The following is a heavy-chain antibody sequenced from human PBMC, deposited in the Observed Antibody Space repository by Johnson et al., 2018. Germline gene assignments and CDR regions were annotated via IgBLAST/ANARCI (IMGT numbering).Heavy chain of an antibody. J-gene: IGHJ3*02. V-gene: IGHV3-30*03. D-gene: IGHD1-26*01. Sequence: VVQPGRSLRLSCAASGFTFSSYGMHWVRQAPGKGLEWVAVISYDGSNKYYADSVKGRFTISRDNSKNTVYLQMNSLRVEDRAVHYCAREMGYRGGLDACDILGQGTMVTVSS. CDR3: AREMGYRGGLDACDI. CDR2: ISYDGSNK. CDR1: GFTFSSYG.